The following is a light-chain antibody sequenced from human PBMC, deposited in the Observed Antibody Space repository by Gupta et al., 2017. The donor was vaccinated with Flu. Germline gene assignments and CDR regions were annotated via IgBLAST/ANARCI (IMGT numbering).Light chain of an antibody. CDR1: LSDVDGNKY. CDR3: SSYTGGASRV. Sequence: SITISRTGTLSDVDGNKYVSWYQQHPGKAPKLLLYKVNNRPSGVSNRFSGSKSGNTASLTISGLQAEDEADYYCSSYTGGASRVFGGGTKLTVL. J-gene: IGLJ3*02. CDR2: KVN. V-gene: IGLV2-14*01.